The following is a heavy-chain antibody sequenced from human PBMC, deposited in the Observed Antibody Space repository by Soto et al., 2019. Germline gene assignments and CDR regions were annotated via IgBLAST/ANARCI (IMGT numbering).Heavy chain of an antibody. J-gene: IGHJ4*02. CDR2: ISGGGETI. Sequence: VGSLRLSCASSICTFSDYSMNCVRDSPGKWLEWVSYISGGGETIYYADSVRGRFTISRDNAKNSLFLQMNSLREEDTAVYYCARESPSSQWLKNRYFQYWGQGTLVSVS. CDR3: ARESPSSQWLKNRYFQY. CDR1: ICTFSDYS. V-gene: IGHV3-48*02. D-gene: IGHD6-19*01.